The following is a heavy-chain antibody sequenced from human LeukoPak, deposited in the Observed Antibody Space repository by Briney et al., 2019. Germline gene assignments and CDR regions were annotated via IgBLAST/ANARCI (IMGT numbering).Heavy chain of an antibody. V-gene: IGHV3-23*01. CDR1: GFTFNSYA. CDR2: ISGSGGGT. CDR3: AKDLGRYRNNYFDY. Sequence: GESLRLSCAACGFTFNSYAMSWVGQAPEKGLDWVATISGSGGGTYYADSVKGRFTISRDDSKNTLYLHMNSLRAEDTAVYYCAKDLGRYRNNYFDYWGQGPLVSVSS. D-gene: IGHD1-26*01. J-gene: IGHJ4*02.